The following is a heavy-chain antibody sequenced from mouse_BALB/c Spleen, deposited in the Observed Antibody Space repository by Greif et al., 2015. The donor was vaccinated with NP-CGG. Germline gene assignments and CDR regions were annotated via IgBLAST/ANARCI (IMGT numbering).Heavy chain of an antibody. CDR2: ILPGSGST. CDR3: ARMGDLYYFDY. V-gene: IGHV1-9*01. J-gene: IGHJ2*01. Sequence: QVQLQQSGAELMRPGASVKISCKATGYTFSSYWIEWVKQRPGHGLEWIGEILPGSGSTNYNEKFKGKATFTADTSSNTAYMQLSSLTSEDSAVYYCARMGDLYYFDYWGQGTTLTVSS. CDR1: GYTFSSYW.